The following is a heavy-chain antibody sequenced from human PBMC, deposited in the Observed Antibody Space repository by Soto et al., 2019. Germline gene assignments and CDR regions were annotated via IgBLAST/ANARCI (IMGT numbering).Heavy chain of an antibody. CDR2: IYPGDSDT. CDR1: GYSFTSYW. CDR3: ARPYYDILTREDYYYGMDV. Sequence: PGESLKISCKGSGYSFTSYWIGWVRQMPWKGLEWMGIIYPGDSDTRYSPSFQGQVTISADKSISTAYLQWSSLKAPDTAMYYCARPYYDILTREDYYYGMDVWGQGTTVTVSS. V-gene: IGHV5-51*01. D-gene: IGHD3-9*01. J-gene: IGHJ6*02.